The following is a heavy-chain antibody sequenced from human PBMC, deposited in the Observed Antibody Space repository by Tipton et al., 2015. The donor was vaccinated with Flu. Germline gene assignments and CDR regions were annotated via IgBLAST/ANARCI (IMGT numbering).Heavy chain of an antibody. V-gene: IGHV4-4*07. CDR3: ARARLTVTGAREHFDF. Sequence: TLSLTCTVSGGSISRYYWSWIRQPVGKGPEWIGRTHTSGNTNYNSSFGSRLTMSVDTSKSQFSMTLTSVTVADTAVYYCARARLTVTGAREHFDFWGQGALVTVSS. CDR1: GGSISRYY. CDR2: THTSGNT. D-gene: IGHD2-8*02. J-gene: IGHJ4*02.